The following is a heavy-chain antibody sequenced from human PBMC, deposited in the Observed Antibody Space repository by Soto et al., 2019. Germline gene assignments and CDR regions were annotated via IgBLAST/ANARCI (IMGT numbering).Heavy chain of an antibody. CDR1: GGTFSSYA. D-gene: IGHD2-2*01. CDR3: AKLSYTPSGEYQLIPDWFDP. V-gene: IGHV1-69*01. J-gene: IGHJ5*02. Sequence: QVQLVQSGAEVKKPGSSVKVSCKASGGTFSSYAISWVRQAPGQGLEWMGGIIPIFGTANYAQKFQGRVTITADESTCTAYMELSSLRSEDTSVYYCAKLSYTPSGEYQLIPDWFDPWGQGTLVTVSS. CDR2: IIPIFGTA.